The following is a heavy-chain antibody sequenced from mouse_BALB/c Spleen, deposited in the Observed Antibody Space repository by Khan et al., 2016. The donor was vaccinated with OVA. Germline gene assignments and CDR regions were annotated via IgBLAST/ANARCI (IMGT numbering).Heavy chain of an antibody. J-gene: IGHJ3*01. D-gene: IGHD1-1*01. CDR1: GYTFTDYN. V-gene: IGHV1S29*02. Sequence: VQLKQSGPELVKPGASVKISCKASGYTFTDYNMHWVKQSHGKSLEWIGYIYPYNGGTGYNQKFKSKATLTVDNSSSTAYMELRSLTSEDSAVYYCARDGDDYYGAWFAYWGQGTLVTVSA. CDR3: ARDGDDYYGAWFAY. CDR2: IYPYNGGT.